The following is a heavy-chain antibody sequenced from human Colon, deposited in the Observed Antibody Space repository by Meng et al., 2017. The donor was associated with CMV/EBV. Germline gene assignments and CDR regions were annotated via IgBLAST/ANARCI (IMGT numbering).Heavy chain of an antibody. CDR1: GFTFTTYS. D-gene: IGHD2-15*01. Sequence: GAPKISCAASGFTFTTYSMAWVRQAPGKGLEWVSIVHSGDSRTQYADSVKGRFTISRDDSKSTVHLQMSSLRAEDTATYYCAKWRGYGNGMDVWGQGTTVTVSS. CDR2: VHSGDSRT. CDR3: AKWRGYGNGMDV. J-gene: IGHJ6*02. V-gene: IGHV3-23*03.